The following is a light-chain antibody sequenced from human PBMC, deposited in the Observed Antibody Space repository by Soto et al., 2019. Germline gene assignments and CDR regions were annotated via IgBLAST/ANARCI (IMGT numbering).Light chain of an antibody. CDR3: FSFTTDWTHV. CDR1: SSDVGAYNY. J-gene: IGLJ1*01. V-gene: IGLV2-14*01. Sequence: LTQPASVSGSPGQSITISCTGTSSDVGAYNYVSWFQQHPGKAPTLIISEVSNRPSGVSDRFSGSKSGNAASLTISGLQAEDEADYFCFSFTTDWTHVFGTGTKVTAL. CDR2: EVS.